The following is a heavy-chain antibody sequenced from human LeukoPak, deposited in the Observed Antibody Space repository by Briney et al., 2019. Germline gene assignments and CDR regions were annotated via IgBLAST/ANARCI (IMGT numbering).Heavy chain of an antibody. Sequence: GGSLRLSCAASGFTFSDYYMSWIRQAPGKGLEWVSYISSSGSTIYYADSVKGRFTISRDNAKTSLFLQMNSLRADDTAVYFCARGTRPDSSGYTYYYYGMDVWGQGTTVTVSS. D-gene: IGHD3-22*01. J-gene: IGHJ6*02. CDR2: ISSSGSTI. V-gene: IGHV3-11*04. CDR3: ARGTRPDSSGYTYYYYGMDV. CDR1: GFTFSDYY.